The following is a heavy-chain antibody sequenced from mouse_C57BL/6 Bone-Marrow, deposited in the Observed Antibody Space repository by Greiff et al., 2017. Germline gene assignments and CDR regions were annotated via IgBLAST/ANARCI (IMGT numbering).Heavy chain of an antibody. CDR2: IDPEDGET. V-gene: IGHV14-2*01. D-gene: IGHD1-2*01. Sequence: VQLQQSGAELVKPGASVKLSCTASGFNIKDYYMHWVKQRTEQGLEWIGRIDPEDGETTYAPKFQGKATITADTSSNTAYLPLSSLTSEDTAVYYCARRTTAHFDYWGQGTTLTVSS. J-gene: IGHJ2*01. CDR1: GFNIKDYY. CDR3: ARRTTAHFDY.